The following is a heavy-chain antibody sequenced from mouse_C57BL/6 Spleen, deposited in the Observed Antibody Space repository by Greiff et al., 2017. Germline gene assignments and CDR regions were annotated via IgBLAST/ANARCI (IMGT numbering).Heavy chain of an antibody. Sequence: VQLQQSGPELVKPGASVKIPCKASGYTFTDYNMDWVKQRHGQSLEWIGDINPNNGGTNYNQKFKGKATLTVDKSSSTAYMELRSLTSEDTAVYYCARGGELSYDYGRHAMDYWGQGTSVTVSS. J-gene: IGHJ4*01. CDR1: GYTFTDYN. CDR2: INPNNGGT. V-gene: IGHV1-18*01. CDR3: ARGGELSYDYGRHAMDY. D-gene: IGHD2-4*01.